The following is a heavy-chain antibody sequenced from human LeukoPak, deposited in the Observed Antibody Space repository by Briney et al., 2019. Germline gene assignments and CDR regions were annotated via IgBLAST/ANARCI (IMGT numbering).Heavy chain of an antibody. V-gene: IGHV3-21*01. CDR1: GLTFSSYS. J-gene: IGHJ4*02. CDR2: ISSSSSYI. D-gene: IGHD2-2*03. Sequence: PGGSLRLSCAASGLTFSSYSMNWVRQAPGKGLEWVSSISSSSSYIYYADSVKGRFTISRDNAKNSLYLQMNSLRAEDTAVYYCARDRGYCSSTSCYVRSGIDYWGQGTLVTVSS. CDR3: ARDRGYCSSTSCYVRSGIDY.